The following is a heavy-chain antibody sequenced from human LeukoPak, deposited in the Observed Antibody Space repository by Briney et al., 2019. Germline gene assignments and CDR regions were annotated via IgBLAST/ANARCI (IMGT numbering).Heavy chain of an antibody. Sequence: GGSLRLSCAASGFTFSSYEMNWVRQAPGKGLEWVSYIIGSGDTIYYADSVKGRFTISRDNAKNSLYLQMNSLRAEDTAVYYCARTREAVYDYWGQEPLVTVSS. J-gene: IGHJ4*02. V-gene: IGHV3-48*03. CDR3: ARTREAVYDY. CDR1: GFTFSSYE. D-gene: IGHD6-19*01. CDR2: IIGSGDTI.